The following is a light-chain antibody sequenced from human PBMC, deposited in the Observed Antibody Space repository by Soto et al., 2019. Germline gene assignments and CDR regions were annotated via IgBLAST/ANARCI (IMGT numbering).Light chain of an antibody. CDR3: QQYNSYSIT. J-gene: IGKJ5*01. V-gene: IGKV1-5*01. Sequence: DIQMTQSPSTLFASVGDRVTITCRASQSVRNWLAWYQQKPRRAPQLLIYDSSTLEPGVPSRFRGSGSGTEFTLTISSLQPDDFATYYCQQYNSYSITFGQGTRLEIK. CDR1: QSVRNW. CDR2: DSS.